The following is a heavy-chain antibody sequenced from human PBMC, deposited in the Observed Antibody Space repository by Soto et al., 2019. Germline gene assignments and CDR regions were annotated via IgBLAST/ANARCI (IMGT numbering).Heavy chain of an antibody. CDR2: IYYSGST. Sequence: PSETLSLTCTVSGGSISSSSYYWGWIRQPPGKGLEWIGSIYYSGSTYYNPSLKSRVTISVDTSKNQFSLKLSSVTAADTAVYYCARQARAQRRDYFDYWGQGTLVTVS. CDR3: ARQARAQRRDYFDY. J-gene: IGHJ4*02. CDR1: GGSISSSSYY. V-gene: IGHV4-39*01.